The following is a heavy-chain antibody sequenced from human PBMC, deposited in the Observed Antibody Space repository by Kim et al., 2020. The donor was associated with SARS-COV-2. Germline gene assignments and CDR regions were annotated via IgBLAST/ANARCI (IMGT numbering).Heavy chain of an antibody. CDR2: IIPIFGTA. Sequence: SVKVSCKASGGTFSSYAISWVRQAPGQGLEWMGGIIPIFGTANYAQKFQGRVTITADESTSTAYMELSSLRSEDTAVYYCASSSGSYFKWFDPWGQGTLVTVSS. CDR1: GGTFSSYA. D-gene: IGHD1-26*01. V-gene: IGHV1-69*13. J-gene: IGHJ5*02. CDR3: ASSSGSYFKWFDP.